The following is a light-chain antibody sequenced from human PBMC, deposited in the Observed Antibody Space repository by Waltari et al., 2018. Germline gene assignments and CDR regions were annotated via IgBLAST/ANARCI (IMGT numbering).Light chain of an antibody. CDR2: NNN. J-gene: IGLJ2*01. V-gene: IGLV1-44*01. CDR1: SSNIGSNT. CDR3: ATWDDSLNGVV. Sequence: QSVLTQPPSASGTPGQRVTISCSGSSSNIGSNTVTWYQQLPGTAPKLLFYNNNQRPSGVPDRFSASKSGTSASLAISGLQSEDEADYYCATWDDSLNGVVFGGGTKLTVL.